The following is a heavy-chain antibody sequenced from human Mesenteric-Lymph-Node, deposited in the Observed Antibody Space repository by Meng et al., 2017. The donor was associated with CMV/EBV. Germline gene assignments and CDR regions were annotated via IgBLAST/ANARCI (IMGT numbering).Heavy chain of an antibody. V-gene: IGHV1-69*05. CDR2: IIPIFGTA. CDR3: ARVWFTELSSDY. Sequence: SVKVSCKASGGTFSSYAISWVRQAPGQGLEWMGGIIPIFGTANYAQKFQGRITMTTDTSTSTAYMELRGLRSDDTAVYYCARVWFTELSSDYWGQGTLVTVSS. CDR1: GGTFSSYA. D-gene: IGHD3-10*01. J-gene: IGHJ4*02.